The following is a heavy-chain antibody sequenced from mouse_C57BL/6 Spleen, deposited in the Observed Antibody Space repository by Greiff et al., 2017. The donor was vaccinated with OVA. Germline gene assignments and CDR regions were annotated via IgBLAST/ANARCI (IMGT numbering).Heavy chain of an antibody. V-gene: IGHV1-15*01. Sequence: VKLVESGAELVRPGASVTLSCKASGYTFTDYEMHWVKQTPVHGLEWIGAIDPETGGTAYNQKFKGKAVLTADKSSSTAYMELRSLTSEDSAVYYCTTDPFFAYWGQGTLVTVSA. CDR3: TTDPFFAY. CDR1: GYTFTDYE. J-gene: IGHJ3*01. CDR2: IDPETGGT.